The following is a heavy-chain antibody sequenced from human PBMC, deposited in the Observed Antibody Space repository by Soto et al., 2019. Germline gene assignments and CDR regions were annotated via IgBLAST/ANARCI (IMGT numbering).Heavy chain of an antibody. V-gene: IGHV3-7*01. Sequence: GGSLRLSCAASGFTFSSYWMSWVRQAPGKGLEWVANIKQDGSEKYYVDSVKGRFTISRDNAKNSLYLQMNSLRAEDTAVYYCARDSPGPHLVWAISTVPIWGQGTMVTVSS. CDR3: ARDSPGPHLVWAISTVPI. D-gene: IGHD4-17*01. CDR2: IKQDGSEK. CDR1: GFTFSSYW. J-gene: IGHJ3*02.